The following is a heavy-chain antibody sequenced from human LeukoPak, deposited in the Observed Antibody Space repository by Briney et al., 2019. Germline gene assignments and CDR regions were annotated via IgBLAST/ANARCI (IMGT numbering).Heavy chain of an antibody. D-gene: IGHD6-13*01. CDR2: IYYSGST. CDR1: GGSISSYY. CDR3: ARDKYSSSWYYTYNWFDP. Sequence: SETLSLTCTVSGGSISSYYWSWIRQPPGKGLEWIGHIYYSGSTNYNPSLKSRVTISVDTSKNQFSLKLSSVTAADTAVYYCARDKYSSSWYYTYNWFDPWGQGTLVTVSS. V-gene: IGHV4-59*01. J-gene: IGHJ5*02.